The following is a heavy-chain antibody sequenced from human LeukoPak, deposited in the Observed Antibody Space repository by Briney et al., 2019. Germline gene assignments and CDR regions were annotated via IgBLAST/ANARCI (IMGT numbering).Heavy chain of an antibody. V-gene: IGHV5-51*01. CDR1: GYSFTTYW. J-gene: IGHJ4*02. CDR2: IYPGDSDT. CDR3: AKQGGYSGYPDTFDY. Sequence: PGESPKISCKGSGYSFTTYWIGWVRQMPGKGLEWMGIIYPGDSDTRYSPSFQGQVTISADKSISTAYLQWSSLKASDTAMYYCAKQGGYSGYPDTFDYWGQGTPVTVSS. D-gene: IGHD5-12*01.